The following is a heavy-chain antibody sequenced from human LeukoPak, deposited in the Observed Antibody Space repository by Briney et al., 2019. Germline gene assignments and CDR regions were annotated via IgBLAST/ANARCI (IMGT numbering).Heavy chain of an antibody. CDR3: ARDTSEGDYAWWFDP. CDR2: INPNSGGT. CDR1: GYTFTSYY. Sequence: ASVKVSCKASGYTFTSYYMHWVRQAPGQGLEWMGWINPNSGGTNYAQKFQGRVTMTRDTSISTAYMELSRLRSDDTAVYFCARDTSEGDYAWWFDPWGQGTLVTVAS. D-gene: IGHD3-16*01. J-gene: IGHJ5*02. V-gene: IGHV1-2*02.